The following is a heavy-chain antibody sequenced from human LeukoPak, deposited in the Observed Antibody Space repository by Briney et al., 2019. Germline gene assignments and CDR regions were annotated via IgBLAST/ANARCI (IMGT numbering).Heavy chain of an antibody. CDR3: ARSAVVVPAAIGAAFDY. J-gene: IGHJ4*02. D-gene: IGHD2-2*02. CDR1: GYTFTSYG. CDR2: ISAYNGNT. Sequence: ASVKVSSKASGYTFTSYGISWVRQAPGQGLEWMGWISAYNGNTNCAQKLQGRVTMTTDTSTSTAYMELRSLRSDDTAVYYCARSAVVVPAAIGAAFDYWGQGTLVTVSS. V-gene: IGHV1-18*01.